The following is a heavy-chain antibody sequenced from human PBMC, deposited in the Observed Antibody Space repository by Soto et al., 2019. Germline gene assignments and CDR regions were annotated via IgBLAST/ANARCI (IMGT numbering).Heavy chain of an antibody. D-gene: IGHD3-10*01. CDR1: GGTFSSYA. CDR3: ARVTSMVRGVIDNWFDP. J-gene: IGHJ5*02. V-gene: IGHV1-69*01. Sequence: QVPLVQSGAEVKKPGSSVTVSCKASGGTFSSYAIHWVRQAPGQGLEWMGGIIPMYGPAKYAQRFQGRVTITADESTTTVYTEITRLTSQDPAVYSCARVTSMVRGVIDNWFDPWGHGTLVTVSS. CDR2: IIPMYGPA.